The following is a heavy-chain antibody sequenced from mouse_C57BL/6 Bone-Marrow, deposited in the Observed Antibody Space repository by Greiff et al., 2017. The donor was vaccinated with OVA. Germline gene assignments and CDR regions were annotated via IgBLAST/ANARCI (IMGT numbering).Heavy chain of an antibody. J-gene: IGHJ3*01. CDR3: ARWYY. CDR2: ISSGSSTI. CDR1: GFTFSDYG. D-gene: IGHD1-1*02. Sequence: EVHLVESGGGLVKPGGSLKLSCAASGFTFSDYGMHWVRQAPEKGLDWVAYISSGSSTIYYADTVKGHFTIYRDNAKNTLFLQRTSLRSEDTAMYYCARWYYYGQGTLVTVSA. V-gene: IGHV5-17*01.